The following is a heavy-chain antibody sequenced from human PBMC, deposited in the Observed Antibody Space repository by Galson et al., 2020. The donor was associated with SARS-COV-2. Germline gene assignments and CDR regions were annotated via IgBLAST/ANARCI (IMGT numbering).Heavy chain of an antibody. J-gene: IGHJ6*03. CDR3: ATSSTYYYYYYMDV. D-gene: IGHD6-6*01. V-gene: IGHV3-53*01. Sequence: GESLKISCTTSGFTVSSHYMSWVRRAPGKGLEWVSGINSGSNTNYAESVRGRFTISRDNSKNTVYLQMNSLRAEDTAVYYCATSSTYYYYYYMDVWGKGTTVTVSS. CDR2: INSGSNT. CDR1: GFTVSSHY.